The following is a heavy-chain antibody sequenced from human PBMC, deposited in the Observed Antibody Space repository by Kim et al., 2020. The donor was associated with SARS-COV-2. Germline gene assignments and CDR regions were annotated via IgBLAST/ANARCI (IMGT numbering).Heavy chain of an antibody. Sequence: GGSLRLSCAASGFTFSNAWMSWVRQAPGKGLEWVGRIKSKTDGGTTDYAAPVKGRFTISRDDSKNTLYLQMNSLKTEDTAVYYCTTSEAAAGTLYYYYGMDVWGQGTTVTVSS. V-gene: IGHV3-15*01. CDR2: IKSKTDGGTT. J-gene: IGHJ6*02. CDR1: GFTFSNAW. D-gene: IGHD6-13*01. CDR3: TTSEAAAGTLYYYYGMDV.